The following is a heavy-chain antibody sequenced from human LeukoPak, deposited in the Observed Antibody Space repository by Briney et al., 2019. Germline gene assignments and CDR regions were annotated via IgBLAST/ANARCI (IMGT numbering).Heavy chain of an antibody. CDR1: GFTFSSYS. CDR3: ARAYGDYDYCYGMDV. CDR2: ISSSSSTI. D-gene: IGHD4-17*01. J-gene: IGHJ6*02. V-gene: IGHV3-48*01. Sequence: GGSLRLSCAASGFTFSSYSMNWVRQAPGKGLEWVSYISSSSSTIYYADSVKGRFTISRDNAKNSLYLQMNSLRAEDTAVYYCARAYGDYDYCYGMDVWGQGTTVTVSS.